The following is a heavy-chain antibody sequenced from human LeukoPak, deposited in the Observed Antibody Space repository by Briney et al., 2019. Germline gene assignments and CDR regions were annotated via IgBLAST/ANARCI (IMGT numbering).Heavy chain of an antibody. CDR2: ISSSSSTI. CDR3: ARRYSSSWWHLDY. J-gene: IGHJ4*02. D-gene: IGHD6-13*01. CDR1: GFTFSSYS. Sequence: GGSLRLSCAASGFTFSSYSMNWVRQAPGKGLEWVSYISSSSSTIYYADSVKGRFTISRDNAKNSLSLQMNSLRDEDTAVYYCARRYSSSWWHLDYWGQGNLVTVSS. V-gene: IGHV3-48*02.